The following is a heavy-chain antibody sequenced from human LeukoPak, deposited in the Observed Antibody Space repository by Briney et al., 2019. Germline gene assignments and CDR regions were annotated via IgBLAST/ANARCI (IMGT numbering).Heavy chain of an antibody. CDR2: IHTSGST. Sequence: SETLPLTCTVSGGSISSGTYYWSWIRRPAGKGLEWIGRIHTSGSTNYNPSLQSRVTISVDTSKNQFSLKLSSVTAADTAVYYCARHATIENYWYFDLWGRGTLVTVSS. J-gene: IGHJ2*01. D-gene: IGHD4/OR15-4a*01. CDR3: ARHATIENYWYFDL. V-gene: IGHV4-61*02. CDR1: GGSISSGTYY.